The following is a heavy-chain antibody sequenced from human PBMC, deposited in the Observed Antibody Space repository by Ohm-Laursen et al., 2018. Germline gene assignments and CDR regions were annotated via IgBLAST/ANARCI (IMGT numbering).Heavy chain of an antibody. D-gene: IGHD6-13*01. CDR2: LKQDGSEK. CDR3: ARVEAAAGTFDY. CDR1: GFTFSSYW. V-gene: IGHV3-7*01. Sequence: SLRLSCAASGFTFSSYWLIWVRQAPGKGLEWVANLKQDGSEKYYVDSVKGRFTISRDNAKNSLYLQMNSLRAEDTAVYYCARVEAAAGTFDYWGQGTLVTVSS. J-gene: IGHJ4*02.